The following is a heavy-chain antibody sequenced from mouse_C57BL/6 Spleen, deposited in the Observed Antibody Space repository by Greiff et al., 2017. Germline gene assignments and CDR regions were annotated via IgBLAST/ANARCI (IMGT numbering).Heavy chain of an antibody. Sequence: DAGGGLVQPKGSLKLSCAASGFSFNTYAMNWVRQAPGKGLEWVARIRSKSNNYATYYADSVKDRFTISRDDSESMLYLQMNNLKTEDTAMYYCVRQHYYGSSYENYFDYGGQGTTLPVSS. CDR3: VRQHYYGSSYENYFDY. CDR2: IRSKSNNYAT. V-gene: IGHV10-1*01. D-gene: IGHD1-1*01. J-gene: IGHJ2*01. CDR1: GFSFNTYA.